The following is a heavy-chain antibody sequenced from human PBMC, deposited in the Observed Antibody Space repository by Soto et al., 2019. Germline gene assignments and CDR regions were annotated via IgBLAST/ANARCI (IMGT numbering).Heavy chain of an antibody. CDR2: IYSGGST. V-gene: IGHV3-66*01. CDR1: GVTVSSNY. J-gene: IGHJ4*02. CDR3: GRGPGYYFDY. Sequence: PGGSLRLSCAASGVTVSSNYMSWVRQAPGKGLEWVSVIYSGGSTYYADSVKGRFTISRDNSKNTLYLQMGSLRAEDMAVYYCGRGPGYYFDYWGQGTLVTVSS.